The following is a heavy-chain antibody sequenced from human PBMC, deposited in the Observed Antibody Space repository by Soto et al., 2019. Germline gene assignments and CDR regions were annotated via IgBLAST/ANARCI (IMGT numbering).Heavy chain of an antibody. J-gene: IGHJ4*02. D-gene: IGHD6-13*01. V-gene: IGHV4-38-2*01. CDR3: TRSLYSASWYAGY. CDR1: GDSVTSGYY. Sequence: SETLSLTCAVSGDSVTSGYYWGWIRQPPGKGLGWIGSVYHSGTTYYSPSRKSRATISLDTSKNQFSLKLSSVTAADTAFYYCTRSLYSASWYAGYWGQGXLVTVS. CDR2: VYHSGTT.